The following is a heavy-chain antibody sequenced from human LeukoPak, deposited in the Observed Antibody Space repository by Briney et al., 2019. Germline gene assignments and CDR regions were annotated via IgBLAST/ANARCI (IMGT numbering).Heavy chain of an antibody. J-gene: IGHJ4*02. Sequence: GASVKVSCKASGGTFSSYAISCVRQAPGQGLEWMGGISAYNGNTNYAQKLQGRVTMTTDTSTSTAYMELSSLRSEDTAVYYCARGRGGEWAYYDILTGRSGFDYWGQGTLVTVSS. CDR3: ARGRGGEWAYYDILTGRSGFDY. CDR1: GGTFSSYA. D-gene: IGHD3-9*01. V-gene: IGHV1-18*01. CDR2: ISAYNGNT.